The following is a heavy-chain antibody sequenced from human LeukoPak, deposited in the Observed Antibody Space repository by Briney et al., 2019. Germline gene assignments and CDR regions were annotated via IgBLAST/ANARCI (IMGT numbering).Heavy chain of an antibody. J-gene: IGHJ4*02. Sequence: SQTLSLTCTVSGGSISSGGDYWSWIRQHPGKGLEWIGYIYYSGSTYYNPSLKSRVTISVDTSKNQFSLKLSSVTAADTAVYYCARRAVRGVIIYDYWGQGTLVTVSS. V-gene: IGHV4-31*03. D-gene: IGHD3-10*01. CDR3: ARRAVRGVIIYDY. CDR2: IYYSGST. CDR1: GGSISSGGDY.